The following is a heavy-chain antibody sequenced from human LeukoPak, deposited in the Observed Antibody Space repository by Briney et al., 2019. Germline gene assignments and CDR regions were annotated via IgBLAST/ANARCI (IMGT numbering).Heavy chain of an antibody. V-gene: IGHV1-2*02. CDR3: ARGVSLAAAGTDC. CDR2: INPNSGGT. Sequence: GASVKVSCKASGYTFTGYYMHWVRQAPGQGLEWMGWINPNSGGTNYAQKFQGRVTMTTNTSISTAYMELSSLRSEDTAVYYCARGVSLAAAGTDCWGQGTLVTVSS. CDR1: GYTFTGYY. D-gene: IGHD6-13*01. J-gene: IGHJ4*02.